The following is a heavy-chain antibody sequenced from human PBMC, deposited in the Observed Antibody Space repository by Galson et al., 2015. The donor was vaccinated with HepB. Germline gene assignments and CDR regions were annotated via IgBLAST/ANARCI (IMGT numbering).Heavy chain of an antibody. CDR2: INTNTGNP. CDR1: GYTFTTYG. D-gene: IGHD3-16*01. Sequence: SVKVSCKASGYTFTTYGMNWVRQAPGQGLEWMGWINTNTGNPTYAQGFTGRFVFSLDTSVSTAYLQISSLKAEDTAIYYCARVGSYYYYFMDAWGKGTTVTVSS. V-gene: IGHV7-4-1*02. J-gene: IGHJ6*03. CDR3: ARVGSYYYYFMDA.